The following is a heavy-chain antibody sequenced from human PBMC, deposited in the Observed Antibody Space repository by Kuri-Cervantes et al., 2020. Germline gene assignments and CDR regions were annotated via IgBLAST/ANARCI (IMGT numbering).Heavy chain of an antibody. Sequence: GESLKISCAASGFTFSSYAMSWVRQAPGKGLEWVSAISGSGGSTYYADSVKGRFTISRDNSKNTLYLQMNSLRAEDTAVYYCAKRAFPNNYFDYWGQGTLVTVSS. CDR3: AKRAFPNNYFDY. D-gene: IGHD2/OR15-2a*01. V-gene: IGHV3-23*01. CDR1: GFTFSSYA. J-gene: IGHJ4*02. CDR2: ISGSGGST.